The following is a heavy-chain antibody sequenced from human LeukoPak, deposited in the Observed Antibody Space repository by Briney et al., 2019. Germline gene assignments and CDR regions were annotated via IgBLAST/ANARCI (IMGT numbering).Heavy chain of an antibody. V-gene: IGHV1-69*13. CDR3: ASKRGYSYGFDY. CDR2: IIPIFGTA. CDR1: GGTFSTYA. D-gene: IGHD5-18*01. J-gene: IGHJ4*02. Sequence: SVKVSCKASGGTFSTYAISWVRQAPGRGLEWMGGIIPIFGTANYAQKFQGRVTITADESTSTAYMELGSLRSEDTAVYYCASKRGYSYGFDYWGQGTLVTVSS.